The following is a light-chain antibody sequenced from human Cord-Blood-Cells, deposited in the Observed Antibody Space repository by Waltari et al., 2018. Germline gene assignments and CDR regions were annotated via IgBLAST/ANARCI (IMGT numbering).Light chain of an antibody. CDR1: SSNIGSNY. Sequence: QSVLTQPPSASGTPGQRVTIPCSGSSSNIGSNYVYWYQQLPGTTPKLLIFRKNHGPSGVPVRFSGSKPGSSASLAISGLGSEDEADYYCAAGDDSLSGYVFGTGTKVTVI. V-gene: IGLV1-47*01. J-gene: IGLJ1*01. CDR3: AAGDDSLSGYV. CDR2: RKN.